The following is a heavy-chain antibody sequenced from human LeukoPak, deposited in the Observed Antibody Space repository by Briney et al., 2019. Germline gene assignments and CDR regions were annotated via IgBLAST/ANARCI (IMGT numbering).Heavy chain of an antibody. CDR1: GGSISSSSFY. D-gene: IGHD4-17*01. Sequence: SGTLSLTCTVSGGSISSSSFYWGWIRHPPGKGLEWIGTIYHSGSPYYNPSLNSRVTISGDTSKNQFSLKLSSVTAADTAVYYCAKDYGDYSLAWGQGTLVTVSS. CDR3: AKDYGDYSLA. CDR2: IYHSGSP. V-gene: IGHV4-39*02. J-gene: IGHJ5*02.